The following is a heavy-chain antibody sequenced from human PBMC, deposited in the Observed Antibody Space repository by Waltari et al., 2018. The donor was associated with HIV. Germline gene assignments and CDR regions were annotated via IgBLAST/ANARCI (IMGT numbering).Heavy chain of an antibody. CDR2: ISADNGNT. Sequence: QVQLVQSGAEVKKPGASVKVSCKASGYTFTSYGISWVRQAPGQGLEWMVWISADNGNTNYARKLQGRGTMTTDTSTSTADMELRSLRSDDTAVYYCAREAEYDSSGYRPHFDYWGQGTLVTVSS. CDR3: AREAEYDSSGYRPHFDY. CDR1: GYTFTSYG. V-gene: IGHV1-18*01. J-gene: IGHJ4*02. D-gene: IGHD3-22*01.